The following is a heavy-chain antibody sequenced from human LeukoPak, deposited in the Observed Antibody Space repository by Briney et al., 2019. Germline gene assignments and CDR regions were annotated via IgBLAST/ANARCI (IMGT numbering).Heavy chain of an antibody. CDR3: ARGTAAAGTPYYYYYMDV. CDR2: VSANGGNT. J-gene: IGHJ6*03. CDR1: GFTFNNYN. V-gene: IGHV3-23*01. D-gene: IGHD6-13*01. Sequence: GGSLRLSCAASGFTFNNYNMSWVRQAPGKGLEWVSTVSANGGNTYYADSVKGRFTISRDNSKNTVYLQMNSLRAEDTAVYYCARGTAAAGTPYYYYYMDVWGKGTTVTISS.